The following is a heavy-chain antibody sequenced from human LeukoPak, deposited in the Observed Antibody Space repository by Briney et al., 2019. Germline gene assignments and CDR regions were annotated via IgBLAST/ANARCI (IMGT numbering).Heavy chain of an antibody. J-gene: IGHJ4*02. CDR1: GFTFSNYY. Sequence: QAGGTLRLSCEASGFTFSNYYMSWVRQVPEKGLEWVANIRHDGSEKYYVDSVKGRFIISRDNTRNSLLLQMNSLRAEDTAVYYCARAFLVRGAVYFDYWGQGTLVTVSA. CDR3: ARAFLVRGAVYFDY. D-gene: IGHD3-10*01. V-gene: IGHV3-7*04. CDR2: IRHDGSEK.